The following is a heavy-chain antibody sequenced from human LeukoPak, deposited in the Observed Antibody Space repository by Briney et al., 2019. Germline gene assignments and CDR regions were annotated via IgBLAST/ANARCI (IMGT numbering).Heavy chain of an antibody. V-gene: IGHV3-21*01. Sequence: GGSLRLSCAASGFTFSSYSMTWVRQAPGKGLEWVSSISSSSSYIYYADSVKGRFTISRDNAKNSLYLQMNSLRAKDTAVYYCARGTGYYDSSVDYWGQGTLVTVSS. CDR2: ISSSSSYI. J-gene: IGHJ4*02. CDR3: ARGTGYYDSSVDY. CDR1: GFTFSSYS. D-gene: IGHD3-22*01.